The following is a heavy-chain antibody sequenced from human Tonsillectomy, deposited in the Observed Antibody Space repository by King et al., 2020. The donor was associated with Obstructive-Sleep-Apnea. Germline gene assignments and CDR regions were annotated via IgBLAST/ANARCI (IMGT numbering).Heavy chain of an antibody. Sequence: QLVESGGGVVQPGRSLRLSCAASGFTFSSYGMHWVRQAPGKGLEWVAVISYDESNKYYADSVKGRFTISRDNSKDTLYLQMTSLRAEDTAVYYCAKEFHSSSLDYWGQGTLVTVSS. V-gene: IGHV3-30*18. CDR2: ISYDESNK. CDR1: GFTFSSYG. D-gene: IGHD6-6*01. CDR3: AKEFHSSSLDY. J-gene: IGHJ4*02.